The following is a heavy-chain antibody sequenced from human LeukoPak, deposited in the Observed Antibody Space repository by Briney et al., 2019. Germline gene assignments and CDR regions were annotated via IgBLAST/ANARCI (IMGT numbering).Heavy chain of an antibody. Sequence: GGSLRLSCAAPGFTFSSYSMNWVRQAPGKGLEWVSYISSSSSTIYYADSVKGRFTISRDNAKNSLYLQMNSLRAEDTAVYYCARDLTHKYYYDSSGYYHVGAFDIWGQGTMVTVSS. V-gene: IGHV3-48*01. D-gene: IGHD3-22*01. J-gene: IGHJ3*02. CDR2: ISSSSSTI. CDR3: ARDLTHKYYYDSSGYYHVGAFDI. CDR1: GFTFSSYS.